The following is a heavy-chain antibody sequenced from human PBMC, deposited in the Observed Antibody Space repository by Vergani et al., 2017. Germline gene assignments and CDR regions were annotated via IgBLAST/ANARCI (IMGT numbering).Heavy chain of an antibody. CDR1: GFTFSNFG. J-gene: IGHJ5*02. CDR3: AKYLRDSTDGRTES. Sequence: QVQLVESAGGLVQPGGSLRLSCAASGFTFSNFGMHWIRQAPGKGLEWLAYIGKDGINTSYRDAVKGRFTVSRDKSKDILYLQMDSLRNEDTALYDCAKYLRDSTDGRTESWGPGTLVIVSS. V-gene: IGHV3-30*02. CDR2: IGKDGINT. D-gene: IGHD2-21*01.